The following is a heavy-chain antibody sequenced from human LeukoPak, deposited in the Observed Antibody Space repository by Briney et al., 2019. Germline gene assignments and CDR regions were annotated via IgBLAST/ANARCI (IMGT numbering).Heavy chain of an antibody. Sequence: GGSLRLSCAASGFTVSSNYMSWVRQAPGKGLEWVSVIYSCGSTYYADSVKGRFTISRDNSKNTLYLQMNNLRAEDTAVYYCVSFYETYWGRGTLVTVSS. J-gene: IGHJ4*02. CDR2: IYSCGST. CDR3: VSFYETY. D-gene: IGHD2-2*01. CDR1: GFTVSSNY. V-gene: IGHV3-66*03.